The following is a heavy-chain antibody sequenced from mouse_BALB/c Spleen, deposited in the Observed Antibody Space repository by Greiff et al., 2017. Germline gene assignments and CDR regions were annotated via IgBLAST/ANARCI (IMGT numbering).Heavy chain of an antibody. V-gene: IGHV1-84*02. CDR3: ARSYGPYAMDY. CDR1: GYTFTDYY. CDR2: IYPGSGNT. J-gene: IGHJ4*01. D-gene: IGHD1-1*02. Sequence: VQRVESGPELVKPGASVKISCKASGYTFTDYYINWVKQKPGQGLEWIGWIYPGSGNTKYNEKFKGKATLTVDTSSSTAYMQLSSLTSEDTAVYFCARSYGPYAMDYWGQGTSVTVSS.